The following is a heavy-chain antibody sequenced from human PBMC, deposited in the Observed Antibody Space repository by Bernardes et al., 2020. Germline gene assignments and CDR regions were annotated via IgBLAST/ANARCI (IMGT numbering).Heavy chain of an antibody. V-gene: IGHV7-4-1*02. J-gene: IGHJ4*02. D-gene: IGHD6-19*01. CDR1: GYTFTTYP. CDR3: ARGSASGWYL. CDR2: INTDSEDP. Sequence: ASVKVSCKASGYTFTTYPINWVRQAPGQGLEWMGWINTDSEDPTSAQDFTSRFVFSLDTSVSTAYLQINSLKPEDTAVYYCARGSASGWYLWGQGTLVTVSS.